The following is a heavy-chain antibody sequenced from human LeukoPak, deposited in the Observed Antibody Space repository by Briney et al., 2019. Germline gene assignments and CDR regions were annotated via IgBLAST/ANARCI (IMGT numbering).Heavy chain of an antibody. CDR2: ISGSGGST. J-gene: IGHJ6*03. V-gene: IGHV3-23*01. D-gene: IGHD3-3*01. CDR1: GFTFSSYA. Sequence: PGGSLRLSCAASGFTFSSYAMSWVRQAPGKGLEWVSAISGSGGSTYYADSVKGRFTISRDNSKNTLYLQMNSLRAEDTAVYYCAKDFYDFWSGSPYMDVWGKGTTVTVSS. CDR3: AKDFYDFWSGSPYMDV.